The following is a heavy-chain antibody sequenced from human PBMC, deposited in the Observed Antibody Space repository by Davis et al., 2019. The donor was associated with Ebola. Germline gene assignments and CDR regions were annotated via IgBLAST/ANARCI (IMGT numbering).Heavy chain of an antibody. CDR3: ARSWGIAVVGDYFDY. CDR2: FNSEDGES. CDR1: DYTLREIS. D-gene: IGHD6-19*01. V-gene: IGHV1-24*01. Sequence: ASVKVSCKVSDYTLREISMHWVRRAPGIGLEWMGNFNSEDGESLYAQKFQGRVTITADESTSTAYMELSSLRSEDTAVYYCARSWGIAVVGDYFDYWGQGTLVTVSS. J-gene: IGHJ4*02.